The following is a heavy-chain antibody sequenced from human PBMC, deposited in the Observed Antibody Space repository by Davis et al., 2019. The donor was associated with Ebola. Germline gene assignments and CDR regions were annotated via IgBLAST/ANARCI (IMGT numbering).Heavy chain of an antibody. V-gene: IGHV1-69*04. CDR2: IIPILGIA. Sequence: AASVKVSCKASGYTFTGYYMHWVRQAPGQGLEWMGRIIPILGIANYAQKFQGRVTITADKSTSTAYMELSSLRSEDTAVYYCARDLGRGYSGYDYVDYWGQGTLVTVSS. D-gene: IGHD5-12*01. J-gene: IGHJ4*02. CDR3: ARDLGRGYSGYDYVDY. CDR1: GYTFTGYY.